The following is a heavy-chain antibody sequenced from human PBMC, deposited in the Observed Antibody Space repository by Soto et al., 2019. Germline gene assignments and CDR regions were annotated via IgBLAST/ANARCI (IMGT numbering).Heavy chain of an antibody. CDR1: GYSFTSYD. Sequence: QVQLVQSGTEVKTSGASVKVSCKASGYSFTSYDINWLRQATGQGPEGMGWVNPNTGDTGLAQRFQARVTLSSDTSINTAYVEVSSLRPDDTAIYFCARAPRPAAIAVLDHWGQGTLVAVSS. J-gene: IGHJ4*02. D-gene: IGHD6-19*01. CDR3: ARAPRPAAIAVLDH. V-gene: IGHV1-8*01. CDR2: VNPNTGDT.